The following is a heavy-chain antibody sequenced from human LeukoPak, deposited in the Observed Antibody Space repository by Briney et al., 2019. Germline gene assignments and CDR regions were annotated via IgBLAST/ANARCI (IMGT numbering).Heavy chain of an antibody. Sequence: SETLSLTCAVSGGSFSGYYWSWIRQPPGKGLEWIGEINHSGSTNYNPSLRSRVTISVDTSKNQFSLKLSSVTAADTATYYCARGGSYHGYWGQGTLVTVSS. CDR1: GGSFSGYY. J-gene: IGHJ4*02. V-gene: IGHV4-34*01. CDR3: ARGGSYHGY. D-gene: IGHD1-26*01. CDR2: INHSGST.